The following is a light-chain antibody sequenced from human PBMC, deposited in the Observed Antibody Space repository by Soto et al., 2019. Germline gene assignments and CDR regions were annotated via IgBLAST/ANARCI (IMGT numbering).Light chain of an antibody. V-gene: IGKV1-39*01. CDR2: DSS. CDR1: QSISTY. Sequence: DIQMTQSPSSLSASVGDRVTLTSRASQSISTYLNWYQQKSGKAPKLLIYDSSSLHSGVPSRFSGTGSGTDFTLTISSLQPEDFATYYCQHSYSTPPTFGQGTKVDIK. CDR3: QHSYSTPPT. J-gene: IGKJ1*01.